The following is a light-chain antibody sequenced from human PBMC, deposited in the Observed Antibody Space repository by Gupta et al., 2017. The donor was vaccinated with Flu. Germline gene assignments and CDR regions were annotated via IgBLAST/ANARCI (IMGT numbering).Light chain of an antibody. CDR1: QSVSSN. CDR3: QQDNNWPPLT. Sequence: ATLSLSPGERVTRSCRASQSVSSNVAWYQQKPGQTPRLLIYGASTRATGIPARFSGSGYGTEFTLTISTRQSEDFALYYCQQDNNWPPLTFGGGTKVEIK. J-gene: IGKJ4*01. V-gene: IGKV3-15*01. CDR2: GAS.